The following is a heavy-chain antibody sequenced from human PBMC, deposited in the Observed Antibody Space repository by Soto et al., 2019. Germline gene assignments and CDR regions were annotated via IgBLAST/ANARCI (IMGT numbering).Heavy chain of an antibody. D-gene: IGHD2-8*01. CDR2: INPKSGGT. J-gene: IGHJ6*02. V-gene: IGHV1-2*04. CDR1: GYSFTDYH. Sequence: GASVKVSCKASGYSFTDYHIHWVRQAPGQGLEWLGRINPKSGGTSAAQKFQGWVTMTTDTSISTASMELTRLTSDDTAIYYCARGDSTDCSNGVCSFFYNHDMDVWGQGTTVTVSS. CDR3: ARGDSTDCSNGVCSFFYNHDMDV.